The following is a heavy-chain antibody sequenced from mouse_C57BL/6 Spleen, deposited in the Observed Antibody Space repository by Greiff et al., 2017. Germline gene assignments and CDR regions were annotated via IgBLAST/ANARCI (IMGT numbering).Heavy chain of an antibody. CDR1: GYSITSGYY. D-gene: IGHD1-1*01. CDR2: ISYDGSN. V-gene: IGHV3-6*01. Sequence: DVHLVESGPGLVKPSQSLSLTCSVTGYSITSGYYWNWIRQFPGNKLEWMGYISYDGSNNYNPSLKNRISITRDTSKNQFFLKLNSVTTEDTATYNCARDYYGSSPFAYWGQGTLVTVSA. J-gene: IGHJ3*01. CDR3: ARDYYGSSPFAY.